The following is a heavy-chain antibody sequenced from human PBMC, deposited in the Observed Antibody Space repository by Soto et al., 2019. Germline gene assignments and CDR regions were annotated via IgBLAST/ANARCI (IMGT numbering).Heavy chain of an antibody. CDR2: ISDSGGST. Sequence: EVQLLESGGGLVQPGGSLRLSCAASGFTFSSYAMSWVRQAPGKGLEWVSAISDSGGSTYYADSVKGRFTISRDNSKNTLYLQMNSMRAEDTDVYYCAKDSSRSSIAALFDYWGQGNRVTVSS. D-gene: IGHD6-6*01. CDR3: AKDSSRSSIAALFDY. V-gene: IGHV3-23*01. J-gene: IGHJ4*02. CDR1: GFTFSSYA.